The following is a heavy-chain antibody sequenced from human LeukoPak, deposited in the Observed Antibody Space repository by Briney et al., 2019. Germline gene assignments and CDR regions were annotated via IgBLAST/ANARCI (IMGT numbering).Heavy chain of an antibody. J-gene: IGHJ4*02. CDR3: AREWNGYDYVGEDY. CDR2: IKQDGSEK. V-gene: IGHV3-7*01. Sequence: GGSLRLSCAVSGFSFSIYWMSWVRQAPGKGPEWVANIKQDGSEKYYMDSVKGRFTISRDNAKNSLYLQMNSLRAEDTAVYYCAREWNGYDYVGEDYWGQGTLVSVSS. D-gene: IGHD5-12*01. CDR1: GFSFSIYW.